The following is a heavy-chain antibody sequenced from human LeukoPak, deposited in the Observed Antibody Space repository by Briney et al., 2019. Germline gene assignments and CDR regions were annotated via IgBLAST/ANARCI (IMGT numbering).Heavy chain of an antibody. CDR1: GGSISSYY. CDR3: ARVTGYTIEDYFDY. CDR2: IYYSGST. Sequence: SVTLSLTCTVSGGSISSYYWSWIRQPPGKGLEWIGYIYYSGSTNYNPSLKSRVTISVKTSKNQFSLKLRSVTAADTAVYYCARVTGYTIEDYFDYWGQGTLVTVSS. J-gene: IGHJ4*01. D-gene: IGHD3-9*01. V-gene: IGHV4-59*01.